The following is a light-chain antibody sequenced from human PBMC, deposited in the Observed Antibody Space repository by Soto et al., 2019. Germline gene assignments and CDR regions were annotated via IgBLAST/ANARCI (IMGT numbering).Light chain of an antibody. Sequence: ETVLTQSPGTLSLSPGERATLSCRSSQSVGGSLAWYQQRPGQAPRLLVYHTSNRATGIPARFSGSGSGTEFTLTISSLQSEDFAVYYCQQYNNWPPVTFGQGTKVDIK. CDR3: QQYNNWPPVT. V-gene: IGKV3-15*01. CDR1: QSVGGS. CDR2: HTS. J-gene: IGKJ1*01.